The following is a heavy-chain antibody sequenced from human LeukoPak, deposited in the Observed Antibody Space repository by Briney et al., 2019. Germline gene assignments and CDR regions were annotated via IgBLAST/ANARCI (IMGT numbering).Heavy chain of an antibody. J-gene: IGHJ4*02. D-gene: IGHD3-22*01. CDR1: GFTFSNYW. V-gene: IGHV3-74*01. Sequence: GGSLRLSCAASGFTFSNYWMHWVRQTPGEGLVCVSLIKGDGSSTTYADSVKGRFTISRDNAKNTVYLQMNSLRAEDTAVYYCARVRFFRDSSGYYYFDYWGQGTLVTVSS. CDR3: ARVRFFRDSSGYYYFDY. CDR2: IKGDGSST.